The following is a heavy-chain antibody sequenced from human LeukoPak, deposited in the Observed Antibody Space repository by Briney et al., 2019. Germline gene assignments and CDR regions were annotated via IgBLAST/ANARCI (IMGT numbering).Heavy chain of an antibody. CDR3: ARGGSSSPVISVH. D-gene: IGHD6-6*01. J-gene: IGHJ4*02. Sequence: GGSLRLSCAASGFTFSDYNMNWVRQAPGKGLEWVSSITSSSSYMYYADSVKGRFTISRDNAGNSLYLQINSLRAEDTAVYYCARGGSSSPVISVHWGQGTQVTVSS. V-gene: IGHV3-21*01. CDR1: GFTFSDYN. CDR2: ITSSSSYM.